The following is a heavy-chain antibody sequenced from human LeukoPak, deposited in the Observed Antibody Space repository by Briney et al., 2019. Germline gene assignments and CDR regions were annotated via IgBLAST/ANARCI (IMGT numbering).Heavy chain of an antibody. Sequence: SETLSLTCAVYGGSFSGYYWSWIRQPPGKGLEWIGEINHSGSTNYNPSLKSRVTISVDTSKNQFSLKLSSVTAADTAVYYCASTPRSATVEAFDIWGQGTMVTVSS. CDR2: INHSGST. V-gene: IGHV4-34*01. J-gene: IGHJ3*02. D-gene: IGHD4-23*01. CDR1: GGSFSGYY. CDR3: ASTPRSATVEAFDI.